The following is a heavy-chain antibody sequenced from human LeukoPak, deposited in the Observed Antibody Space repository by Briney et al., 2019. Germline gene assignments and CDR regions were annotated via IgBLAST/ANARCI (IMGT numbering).Heavy chain of an antibody. CDR1: GFTFSIYG. V-gene: IGHV3-30*03. D-gene: IGHD3-10*01. Sequence: PGGSLRLSCAASGFTFSIYGMHWVRQAPGKGLEWVAVISYDGSKNYFADSVKGRFTISRDNSKNTLYLLMNSLRAEDTAVYYCARDHWVTMVRGVIPLYGLDVWGQGSTVTVSS. CDR2: ISYDGSKN. J-gene: IGHJ6*02. CDR3: ARDHWVTMVRGVIPLYGLDV.